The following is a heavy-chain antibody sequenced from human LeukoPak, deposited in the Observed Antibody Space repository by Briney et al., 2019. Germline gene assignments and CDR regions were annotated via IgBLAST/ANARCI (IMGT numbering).Heavy chain of an antibody. D-gene: IGHD3-10*01. CDR2: INPNSGGT. V-gene: IGHV1-2*02. CDR3: ARDYGSGSYYNFDY. Sequence: GASVKVSCKASGYTFTGYYMHWVRQAPGQGLEWMGWINPNSGGTNYAQKFQGRVTMTRDTSISTAYMELSRLRSDDTAVYYCARDYGSGSYYNFDYWGQGTLVTVSS. CDR1: GYTFTGYY. J-gene: IGHJ4*02.